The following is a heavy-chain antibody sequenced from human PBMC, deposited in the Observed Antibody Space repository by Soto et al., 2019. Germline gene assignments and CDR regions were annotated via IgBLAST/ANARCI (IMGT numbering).Heavy chain of an antibody. D-gene: IGHD3-10*01. J-gene: IGHJ6*02. V-gene: IGHV3-48*02. CDR2: IGSTERTI. Sequence: EVQLVESGGALVQPGGSLRLSCAGSGFNFRSYSMNWVRQAPGKGLEWVSYIGSTERTIYYADSVKGRFTISRDNARKSVYLQMNSLRDEDTAVYSCARGLWFGEFSGGGFGMDVWGQGTTVTVSS. CDR1: GFNFRSYS. CDR3: ARGLWFGEFSGGGFGMDV.